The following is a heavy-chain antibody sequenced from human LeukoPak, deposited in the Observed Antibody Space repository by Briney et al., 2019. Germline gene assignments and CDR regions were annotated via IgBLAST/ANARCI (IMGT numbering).Heavy chain of an antibody. CDR1: GFTFSNYE. J-gene: IGHJ4*02. CDR3: ARSITDYGDYDSPFFDY. V-gene: IGHV3-48*03. CDR2: ISSSGTLM. D-gene: IGHD4-17*01. Sequence: GGSLRLSCAASGFTFSNYEMNWVRQAPGKGLKWVSYISSSGTLMFYSDSVKGRFTISRDNASVSLQMNSLRAEDTALYYCARSITDYGDYDSPFFDYWGQGTLVTVSS.